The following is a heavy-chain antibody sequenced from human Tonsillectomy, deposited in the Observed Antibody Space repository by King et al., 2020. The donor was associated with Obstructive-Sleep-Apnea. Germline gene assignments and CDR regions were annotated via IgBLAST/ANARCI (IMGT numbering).Heavy chain of an antibody. Sequence: VQLVESGGGLVQPGGSLRLSCAASGFTFSSYWMHWVRQAPGKGLVWVSRINSDGSSTSYADSVKGRFTISRDNAKNTLYLQMNSLRAEDKAVYYCARAGDYGDYVNWFDPWGQGTLVTVSS. V-gene: IGHV3-74*01. CDR1: GFTFSSYW. CDR3: ARAGDYGDYVNWFDP. D-gene: IGHD4-17*01. J-gene: IGHJ5*02. CDR2: INSDGSST.